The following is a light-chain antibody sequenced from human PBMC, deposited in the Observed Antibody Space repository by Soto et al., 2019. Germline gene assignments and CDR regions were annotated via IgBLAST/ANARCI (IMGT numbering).Light chain of an antibody. CDR2: DVS. V-gene: IGLV2-14*03. CDR1: SSDVGGYNY. CDR3: SSYTSSSTLSWV. J-gene: IGLJ3*02. Sequence: QSVLTQPASVSGSPGQSITISCTGTSSDVGGYNYVSWYQHHPGKAPKLMIYDVSNRPSGVSNRFSGSKSGNTASLTISGLQAEDEADYYCSSYTSSSTLSWVFGGGTQLTVL.